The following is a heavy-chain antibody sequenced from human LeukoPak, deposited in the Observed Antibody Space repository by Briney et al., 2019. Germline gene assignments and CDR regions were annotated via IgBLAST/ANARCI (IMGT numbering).Heavy chain of an antibody. CDR2: ISAYNGNT. Sequence: GASVKVSCKASGYTFTSYGISWVRQAPGQGLEWMGWISAYNGNTNYAQKLQGRVTMTTDTSTSTAYMELRSLRSDDTAVYYCARAYGDYSVGEYYFDYWGQGTLATVSS. CDR1: GYTFTSYG. V-gene: IGHV1-18*01. D-gene: IGHD4-17*01. CDR3: ARAYGDYSVGEYYFDY. J-gene: IGHJ4*02.